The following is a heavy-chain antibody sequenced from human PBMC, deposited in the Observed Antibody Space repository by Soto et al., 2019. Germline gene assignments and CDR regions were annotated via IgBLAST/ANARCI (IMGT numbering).Heavy chain of an antibody. CDR1: GYTFTGYG. CDR3: ASRIGSPDVYLDF. Sequence: QVQLVQSGTEVKRPGASVKVSCKASGYTFTGYGISWVRQAPGQGLEWMGRINAYNDNTDYAQKFQGRVTLTTDTSTSTAYMELRSLRSDDPPFYYCASRIGSPDVYLDFWGQGTLVTVSS. J-gene: IGHJ4*02. V-gene: IGHV1-18*01. CDR2: INAYNDNT.